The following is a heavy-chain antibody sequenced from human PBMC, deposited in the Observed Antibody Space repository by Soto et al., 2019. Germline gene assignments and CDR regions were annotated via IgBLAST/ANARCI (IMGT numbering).Heavy chain of an antibody. CDR3: ARDRGGGYYGMDV. D-gene: IGHD3-16*01. CDR1: GYTFTGYY. V-gene: IGHV1-2*02. J-gene: IGHJ6*02. Sequence: ASVKVSCKVSGYTFTGYYMHWVRQAPGQGLEWMGWINPNSGDTNHAQKFQGRVTMTRDTSISTAYMEMSRLRSDDTAVYYCARDRGGGYYGMDVWGQGTTVTVSS. CDR2: INPNSGDT.